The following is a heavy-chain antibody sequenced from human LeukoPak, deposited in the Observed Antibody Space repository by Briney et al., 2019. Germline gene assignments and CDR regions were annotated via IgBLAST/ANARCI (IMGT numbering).Heavy chain of an antibody. CDR1: GGSIISSNYY. CDR2: IYYSGST. Sequence: PSETLSLTCTVSGGSIISSNYYWGWIRQPPGKGLEWIGSIYYSGSTYYNPSLKSRVAISVDTTKNQFSLKLSSVTAADTAVYYCARHTQWLVRNWFDPWGQGTLVTVSS. CDR3: ARHTQWLVRNWFDP. J-gene: IGHJ5*02. V-gene: IGHV4-39*07. D-gene: IGHD6-19*01.